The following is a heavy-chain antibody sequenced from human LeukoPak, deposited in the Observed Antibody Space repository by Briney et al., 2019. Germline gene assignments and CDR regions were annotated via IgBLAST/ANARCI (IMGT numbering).Heavy chain of an antibody. V-gene: IGHV5-51*01. CDR2: IYPGDSDT. Sequence: PGASLQICCKGSGSIFTSYWIGGGRALRGKGVEWMGIIYPGDSDTRYSPSFQGQVTISADKSISTAYLQCSSLKASDTAMYYCAIGGDSSTSCYRCFDYWGQGTLVTVSS. CDR1: GSIFTSYW. J-gene: IGHJ4*02. D-gene: IGHD2-2*02. CDR3: AIGGDSSTSCYRCFDY.